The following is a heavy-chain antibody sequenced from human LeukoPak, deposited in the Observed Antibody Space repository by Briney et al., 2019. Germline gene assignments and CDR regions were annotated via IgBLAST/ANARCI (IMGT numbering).Heavy chain of an antibody. J-gene: IGHJ6*03. V-gene: IGHV3-21*01. Sequence: GGSLRLSCAASGFTFSSYWMNWVRQAPGKGLEWVSSISSSSSYIYYADSVKGRLTISRDNAKNSLYLQMNSLRAEDTAVYYCARDLAGATKDGHYYYYMDVWGKGTTVTVSS. CDR2: ISSSSSYI. CDR3: ARDLAGATKDGHYYYYMDV. D-gene: IGHD1-26*01. CDR1: GFTFSSYW.